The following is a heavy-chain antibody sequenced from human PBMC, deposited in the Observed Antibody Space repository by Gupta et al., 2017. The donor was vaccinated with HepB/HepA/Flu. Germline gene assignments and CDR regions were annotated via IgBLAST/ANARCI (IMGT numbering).Heavy chain of an antibody. D-gene: IGHD6-13*01. CDR1: GCSISSSNW. Sequence: QVQLQESGPGLVKPSGTLSLTCAVSGCSISSSNWLSWVRQPPGKGLEWIGEIYHSGSTNYNPSLKSRVTISVDKSKNQFSLKLSSVTAADTAVYYCARVGIAAAGTDWYFDLWGRGTLVTVSS. CDR2: IYHSGST. V-gene: IGHV4-4*02. CDR3: ARVGIAAAGTDWYFDL. J-gene: IGHJ2*01.